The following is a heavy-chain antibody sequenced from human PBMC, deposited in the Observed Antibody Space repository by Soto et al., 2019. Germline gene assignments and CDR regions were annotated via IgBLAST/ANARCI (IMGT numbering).Heavy chain of an antibody. J-gene: IGHJ6*02. CDR3: ARDRGTTGMVDYYYGVDV. Sequence: GGSLRLSCAASGFTFNRHTMAWVRQGQGKGLEWVSVIGGSGTTTYYADSVKGRFDISKYNSKNEVYLQLSSRSAEDTGESYCARDRGTTGMVDYYYGVDVWGRGTTVTVSS. CDR1: GFTFNRHT. V-gene: IGHV3-23*01. D-gene: IGHD1-1*01. CDR2: IGGSGTTT.